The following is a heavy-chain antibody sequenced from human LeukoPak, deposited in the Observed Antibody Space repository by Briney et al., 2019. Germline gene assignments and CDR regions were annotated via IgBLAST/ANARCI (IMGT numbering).Heavy chain of an antibody. J-gene: IGHJ4*02. CDR2: ISTSGGGT. CDR1: GFTFSSYA. D-gene: IGHD6-13*01. CDR3: AKSLYVAAAGTNY. Sequence: SGGSLRLSCAASGFTFSSYAMSWVRQAPGKGLEWVSAISTSGGGTYYADSVKGRFTISRDNPKNTLYLQMNSLRAEDTAVYYCAKSLYVAAAGTNYWGQGTLVTVSS. V-gene: IGHV3-23*01.